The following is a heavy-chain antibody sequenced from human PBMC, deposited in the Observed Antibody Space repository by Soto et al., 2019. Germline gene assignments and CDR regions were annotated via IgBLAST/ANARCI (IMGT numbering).Heavy chain of an antibody. Sequence: ASVKVSCKASGYTFTGYYMHWVRQAPGQGLEWMGWINPNSGGTNYAQKFQGWVTMTRDTSISTAYMELSRLRSDDTAVYYCARDDPLMSDAFDIWGQGTMVTVSS. CDR2: INPNSGGT. J-gene: IGHJ3*02. CDR1: GYTFTGYY. V-gene: IGHV1-2*04. CDR3: ARDDPLMSDAFDI.